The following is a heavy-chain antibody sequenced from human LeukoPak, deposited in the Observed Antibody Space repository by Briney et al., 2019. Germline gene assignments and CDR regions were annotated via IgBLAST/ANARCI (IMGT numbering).Heavy chain of an antibody. D-gene: IGHD2-15*01. Sequence: ASVKVSCKASGYTFTGYYISWVRQAPGQGLEWMGWINPNSGGTNYAQKFQGRVTMTRDTSISTAYMELSSLRSEDMAVYYCARASRYCSGGSCYFDYWGQGTLVTVSS. CDR2: INPNSGGT. CDR1: GYTFTGYY. V-gene: IGHV1-2*02. J-gene: IGHJ4*02. CDR3: ARASRYCSGGSCYFDY.